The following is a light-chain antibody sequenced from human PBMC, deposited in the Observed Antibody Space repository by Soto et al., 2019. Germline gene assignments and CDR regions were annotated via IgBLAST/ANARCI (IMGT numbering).Light chain of an antibody. Sequence: EIVLTQSPGTLSLSLGERATLSCRASQSVSSSYLAWYQQKPGQAPRLLIYGASSRATGIPDRFSGSGSGTDFTLTISRLEPEDFAVYFCQQYGNSPPNTFGQGTKVDIK. CDR3: QQYGNSPPNT. CDR1: QSVSSSY. J-gene: IGKJ2*01. V-gene: IGKV3-20*01. CDR2: GAS.